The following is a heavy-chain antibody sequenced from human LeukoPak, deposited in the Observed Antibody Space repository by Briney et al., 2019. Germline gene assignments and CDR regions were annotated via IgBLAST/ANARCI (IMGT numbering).Heavy chain of an antibody. V-gene: IGHV3-48*03. CDR1: GFTFSSYE. D-gene: IGHD1-26*01. J-gene: IGHJ4*02. Sequence: PGGSLRLSCAASGFTFSSYEMNWVRQAPGKGLEWVSYISSSGSTIYYADSVKGRFTISRDNAKNSLYLQMNSLRAEDTAVYYCARQVGATLVDYWGQGTLVTVSS. CDR2: ISSSGSTI. CDR3: ARQVGATLVDY.